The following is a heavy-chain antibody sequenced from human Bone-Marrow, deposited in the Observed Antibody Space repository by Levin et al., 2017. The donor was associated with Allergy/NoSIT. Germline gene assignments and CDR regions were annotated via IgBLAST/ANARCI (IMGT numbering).Heavy chain of an antibody. V-gene: IGHV3-20*04. D-gene: IGHD1-1*01. CDR1: GFIFDDFG. CDR2: INWTGGGT. CDR3: ARTRGDRLQGAKSRDGYFGR. Sequence: GGSLRLSCEVSGFIFDDFGMSWVRQVPGKGLEWVSGINWTGGGTEYADSVKGRFTISRDNIKKSVYLQMDTLRTADTALYYCARTRGDRLQGAKSRDGYFGRWSRGTLVTVS. J-gene: IGHJ2*01.